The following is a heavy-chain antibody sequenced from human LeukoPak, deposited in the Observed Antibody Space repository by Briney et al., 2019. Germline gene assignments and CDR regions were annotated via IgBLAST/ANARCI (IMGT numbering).Heavy chain of an antibody. Sequence: GESLRISCKGSGYSFTNYWIGWVRQMPGKGLEWMGIIYPGDSDTRYSPSFQGQVTISADKSISTACLQWSSLKASDTAMYYCARQELGYSGYVYYYYMDVWGKGTTVTVSS. CDR3: ARQELGYSGYVYYYYMDV. D-gene: IGHD5-12*01. CDR1: GYSFTNYW. J-gene: IGHJ6*03. V-gene: IGHV5-51*01. CDR2: IYPGDSDT.